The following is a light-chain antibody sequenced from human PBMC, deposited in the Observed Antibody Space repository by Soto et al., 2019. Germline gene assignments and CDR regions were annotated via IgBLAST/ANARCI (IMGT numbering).Light chain of an antibody. CDR1: QSVSSY. CDR3: QQRSKWPLFT. CDR2: DVS. V-gene: IGKV3-11*01. Sequence: EIVLTQSPATLSLSPGERATLSCRASQSVSSYLAWYQQKPGQAPRLLIYDVSNRATGIPARFSGSGSGTDFTLTISSLEPEDFAVYYCQQRSKWPLFTFGQGTKLEIK. J-gene: IGKJ2*01.